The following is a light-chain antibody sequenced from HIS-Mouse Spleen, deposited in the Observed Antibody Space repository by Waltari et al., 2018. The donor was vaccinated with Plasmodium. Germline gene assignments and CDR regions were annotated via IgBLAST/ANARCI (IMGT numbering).Light chain of an antibody. Sequence: SYELTQPPSVSVSPEQTPTITCSVDALPQKYAYLYQQKSCQAPVLVIYEDSKRPSGIPERFSGSSSGTMATLTISGAQVEDEADYYCYSTDSSGNHRVFGGGTKLTVL. J-gene: IGLJ3*02. V-gene: IGLV3-10*01. CDR3: YSTDSSGNHRV. CDR1: ALPQKY. CDR2: EDS.